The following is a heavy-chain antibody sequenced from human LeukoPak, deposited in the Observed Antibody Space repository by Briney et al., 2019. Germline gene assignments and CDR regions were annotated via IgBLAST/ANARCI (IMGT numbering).Heavy chain of an antibody. D-gene: IGHD5-24*01. Sequence: KHGESLKISCKGLGYDFSTYWNAWVRQRPGKGLEWMGIIYPGGSETRYDPSFQGQVTISADRSTSTAYLQWSSLRASDTAMYYCARASRDGYNQSFDHWGQGTLVTVSS. V-gene: IGHV5-51*01. CDR1: GYDFSTYW. J-gene: IGHJ4*02. CDR2: IYPGGSET. CDR3: ARASRDGYNQSFDH.